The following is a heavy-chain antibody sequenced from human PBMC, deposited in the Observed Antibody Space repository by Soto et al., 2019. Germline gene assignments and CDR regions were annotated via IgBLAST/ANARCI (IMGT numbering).Heavy chain of an antibody. CDR3: ARVASSSSWHIPHFDQ. V-gene: IGHV3-33*01. D-gene: IGHD6-13*01. J-gene: IGHJ4*02. CDR1: GFMFRSYA. Sequence: QVQLVESGGGVVQSGRSLRLSCAASGFMFRSYAMHWVRQAPGKGLEWVAGIWYDGSTKYYGDSVKGRYSISRDNSKNMLDLQMNSLRAEDTAAYYCARVASSSSWHIPHFDQWGQGTLVTVSS. CDR2: IWYDGSTK.